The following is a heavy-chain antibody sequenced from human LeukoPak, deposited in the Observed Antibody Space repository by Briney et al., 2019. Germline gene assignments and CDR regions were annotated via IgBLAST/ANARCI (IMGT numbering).Heavy chain of an antibody. CDR3: AKPARTDYADY. CDR1: GFTFSSSA. Sequence: GGSLRLSCAASGFTFSSSAMSWVRQAPGKGLEWVSTISGSGDRTYYADSVKGRFTISRDNSKNTLFLHMNSLRAEDTAVYYCAKPARTDYADYWGQGTLVTVSS. J-gene: IGHJ4*02. V-gene: IGHV3-23*01. CDR2: ISGSGDRT. D-gene: IGHD1-14*01.